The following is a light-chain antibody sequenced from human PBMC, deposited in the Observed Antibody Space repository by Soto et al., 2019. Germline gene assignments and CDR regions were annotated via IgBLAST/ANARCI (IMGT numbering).Light chain of an antibody. CDR3: LQHDSYPWT. CDR2: AAS. V-gene: IGKV1-17*01. CDR1: LRIRND. Sequence: DIQMTQSPSSLSASVGDRVTITCRASLRIRNDLGWYQHKPGKAPKGLIYAASSLQSGVPSRFSGSGSGTEFTLTISSLQPEDFATYFCLQHDSYPWTFGQGTKVEFK. J-gene: IGKJ1*01.